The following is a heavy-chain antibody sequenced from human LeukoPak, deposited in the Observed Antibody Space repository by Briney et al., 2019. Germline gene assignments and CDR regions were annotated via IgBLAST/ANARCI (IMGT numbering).Heavy chain of an antibody. CDR1: GYTFTGYY. J-gene: IGHJ4*02. CDR3: ARVPSYGESYLS. CDR2: INPNSGGT. D-gene: IGHD3-10*01. V-gene: IGHV1-2*02. Sequence: GASVKVSCKASGYTFTGYYMRWVRQAPGQGLEWMGWINPNSGGTNYAQKFRGRVTLTRDTSISTAFMELSRLGSDDTAVYYGARVPSYGESYLSWGQGTLVTVSS.